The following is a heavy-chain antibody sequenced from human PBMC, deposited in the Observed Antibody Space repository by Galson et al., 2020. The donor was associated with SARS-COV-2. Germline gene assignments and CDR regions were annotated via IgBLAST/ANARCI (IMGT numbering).Heavy chain of an antibody. CDR2: ISSSGSTI. V-gene: IGHV3-11*01. D-gene: IGHD2-15*01. CDR3: ASRLRYYYYGMDV. J-gene: IGHJ6*02. CDR1: GFTFSDYY. Sequence: GGSLRLSCAASGFTFSDYYMSWIRQSPGKGLEWVSYISSSGSTIYYADSVKGRFTISRDNAKNSLYLQMNSLRAEDTAVYYCASRLRYYYYGMDVWGQGTTVTVSS.